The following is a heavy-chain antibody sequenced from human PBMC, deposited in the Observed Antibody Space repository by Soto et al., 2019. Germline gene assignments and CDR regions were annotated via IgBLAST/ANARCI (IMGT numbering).Heavy chain of an antibody. D-gene: IGHD4-17*01. J-gene: IGHJ3*02. CDR3: AHNIKFPTVTTKIPGVFDI. CDR1: GFSLSTSGVG. CDR2: IYWDDDE. V-gene: IGHV2-5*02. Sequence: ESGPTLVNPTQTLTLTCTFSGFSLSTSGVGVGWIRQPPGKALEWLALIYWDDDERYSLSLKSRLTITKDTSKNQVVLTMTNMDPVDTATYYCAHNIKFPTVTTKIPGVFDIWGQGTRSPSPQ.